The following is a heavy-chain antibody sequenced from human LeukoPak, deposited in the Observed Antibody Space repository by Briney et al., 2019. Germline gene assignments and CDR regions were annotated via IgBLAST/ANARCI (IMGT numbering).Heavy chain of an antibody. CDR2: ISSSGSTR. CDR1: GFTFSDYD. CDR3: AREGSSSSGASPLAY. V-gene: IGHV3-11*01. Sequence: GGSLRLSCAASGFTFSDYDMSWIRQAPGKGLEWVSYISSSGSTRYYADSVKGRFTISRDNAKNSLYLPMNSLRAEDTAVYYCAREGSSSSGASPLAYWGQGTLLTVSS. D-gene: IGHD3-22*01. J-gene: IGHJ4*02.